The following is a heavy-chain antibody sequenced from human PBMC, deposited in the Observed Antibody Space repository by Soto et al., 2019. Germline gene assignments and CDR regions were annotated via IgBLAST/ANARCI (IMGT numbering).Heavy chain of an antibody. Sequence: ESLKISCKGSGYSFTSYWISWVRQMPGKGLEWMGRIDPSDSYTNYSPSFQGHVTISADKSISTAYLQWSSLKASDTAMYYCAREQLGTYYYYGMDVWGQGTTVTVSS. CDR1: GYSFTSYW. D-gene: IGHD6-13*01. CDR3: AREQLGTYYYYGMDV. V-gene: IGHV5-10-1*01. J-gene: IGHJ6*02. CDR2: IDPSDSYT.